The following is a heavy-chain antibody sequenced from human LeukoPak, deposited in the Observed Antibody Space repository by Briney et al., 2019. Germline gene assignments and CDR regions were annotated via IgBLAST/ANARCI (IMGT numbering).Heavy chain of an antibody. D-gene: IGHD4-17*01. CDR2: INHSGST. J-gene: IGHJ4*02. V-gene: IGHV4-34*01. CDR3: ARGADYGDYEY. CDR1: GGSMNNYY. Sequence: PSETLSLTCTVSGGSMNNYYWSWIRQPPGKGLEWIGEINHSGSTNYNPSLKSRVTISVDTSKNQFSLKLSSVTAADTAVYYCARGADYGDYEYWGQGTLVTVSS.